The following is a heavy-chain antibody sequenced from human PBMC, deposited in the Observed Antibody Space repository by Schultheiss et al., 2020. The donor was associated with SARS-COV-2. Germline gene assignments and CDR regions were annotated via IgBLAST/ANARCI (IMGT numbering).Heavy chain of an antibody. CDR1: GFTFSSYG. Sequence: GGSLRLSCAASGFTFSSYGMHWVRQAPGKGLEWVAVISYDGSNKYYADSVKGRFTISRDNSKNTLYLQMNSLRAEDTAVYYCARGYAEFDPWGQGTLVTVSS. V-gene: IGHV3-30*03. CDR3: ARGYAEFDP. D-gene: IGHD5-12*01. CDR2: ISYDGSNK. J-gene: IGHJ5*02.